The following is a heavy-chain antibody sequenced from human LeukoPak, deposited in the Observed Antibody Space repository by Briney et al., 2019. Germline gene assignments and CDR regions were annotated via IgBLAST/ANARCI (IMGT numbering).Heavy chain of an antibody. CDR2: INPSGGNT. D-gene: IGHD1-1*01. CDR1: GFTFSSNP. Sequence: GGSLRLSCAGSGFTFSSNPLSWVRQAPGKGLEWVSAINPSGGNTYYADSVRGRFTISRDNSKNTLYLQMNALRAEDTAVYYCATTKQARRYFDYWGQGTLVTVSS. CDR3: ATTKQARRYFDY. V-gene: IGHV3-23*01. J-gene: IGHJ4*02.